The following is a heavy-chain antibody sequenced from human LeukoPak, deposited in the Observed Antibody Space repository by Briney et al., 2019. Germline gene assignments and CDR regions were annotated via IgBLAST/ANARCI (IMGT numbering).Heavy chain of an antibody. V-gene: IGHV1-2*02. CDR1: GYTFTGYY. CDR3: ARDLYSSSWYWVY. D-gene: IGHD6-13*01. Sequence: ASVKVSCKASGYTFTGYYMHWVRQAPGQGLEWMGWINPNSGGTNYAQKFQGRVTMTRDTSISTAYMELSRLRSDDTAVYYSARDLYSSSWYWVYWGQGTLVTVSS. J-gene: IGHJ4*02. CDR2: INPNSGGT.